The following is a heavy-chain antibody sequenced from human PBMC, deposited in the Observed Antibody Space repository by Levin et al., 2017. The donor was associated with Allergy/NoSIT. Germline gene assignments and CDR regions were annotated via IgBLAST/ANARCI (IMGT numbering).Heavy chain of an antibody. J-gene: IGHJ4*02. Sequence: ASVKVSCKVSGYSFTSYGISWVRQAPGQGLDWMGWINPHNGNTNYAQKLQGRVTVTADTSTSTAYMDLRSLRSDDTAVYYCTRDVPMVGGLDYWGQGTLVAVSS. V-gene: IGHV1-18*01. CDR3: TRDVPMVGGLDY. CDR1: GYSFTSYG. D-gene: IGHD2-8*01. CDR2: INPHNGNT.